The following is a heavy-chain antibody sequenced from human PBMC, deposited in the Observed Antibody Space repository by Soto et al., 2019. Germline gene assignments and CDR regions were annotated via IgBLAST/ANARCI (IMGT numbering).Heavy chain of an antibody. CDR2: INPSGGST. Sequence: ASVKVSCKASGYTFTSYYMHWVRQAPGQGLEWMGIINPSGGSTSYAQKFQCRVTMTRDTSTSTVYIELSSLRSEDTAVYYCARISRIAVAGTGAFDIWGQGTMVTVSS. CDR3: ARISRIAVAGTGAFDI. CDR1: GYTFTSYY. V-gene: IGHV1-46*03. J-gene: IGHJ3*02. D-gene: IGHD6-19*01.